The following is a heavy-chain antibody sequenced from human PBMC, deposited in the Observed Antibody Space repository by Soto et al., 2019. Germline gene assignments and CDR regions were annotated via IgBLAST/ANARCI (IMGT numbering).Heavy chain of an antibody. CDR1: GGTFSSYA. J-gene: IGHJ6*02. Sequence: QVQLVQSGAEVKKPGSSVKVSCKASGGTFSSYAISWVRQAPGQGLEWMGGIIPIFGTANYAQKFQGRVTITADEPTSTAYMELSSLRSEDTAVYYCARNPREQQLPYYYYYGMDVWGQGTTVTVSS. CDR3: ARNPREQQLPYYYYYGMDV. CDR2: IIPIFGTA. D-gene: IGHD6-13*01. V-gene: IGHV1-69*01.